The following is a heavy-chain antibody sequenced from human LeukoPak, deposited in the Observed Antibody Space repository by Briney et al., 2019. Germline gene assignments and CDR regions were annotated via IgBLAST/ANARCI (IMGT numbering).Heavy chain of an antibody. V-gene: IGHV3-33*01. D-gene: IGHD6-6*01. CDR1: GFTFRNHG. CDR2: IWYDGSNE. CDR3: VRDIGARYLDY. J-gene: IGHJ4*01. Sequence: GRSLRLSCAASGFTFRNHGMHWVRQAPGKGLEWAAVIWYDGSNEYYADSVKGRLTISRDNSKNTLYLQMNSLRAEDTAVYYCVRDIGARYLDYWGQGTLVIVSS.